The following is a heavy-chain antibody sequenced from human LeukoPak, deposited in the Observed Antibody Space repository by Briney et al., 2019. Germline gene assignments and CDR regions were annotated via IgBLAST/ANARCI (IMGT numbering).Heavy chain of an antibody. CDR2: INHSGST. J-gene: IGHJ2*01. V-gene: IGHV4-34*01. D-gene: IGHD6-19*01. Sequence: SETLSLTCAFYGGSFSGYYWSWIRQPPGKGLEWIGEINHSGSTNYNPSLKSRVTISVDTSKNQFSLKLSSVTAADTAAYYCAANSGWWRYFDLWGRGTLVTVSS. CDR1: GGSFSGYY. CDR3: AANSGWWRYFDL.